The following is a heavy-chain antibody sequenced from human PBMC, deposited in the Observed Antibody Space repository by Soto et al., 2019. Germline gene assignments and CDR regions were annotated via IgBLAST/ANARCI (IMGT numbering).Heavy chain of an antibody. V-gene: IGHV1-69*01. CDR2: IIPIFGTA. D-gene: IGHD6-6*01. J-gene: IGHJ6*02. CDR1: GGTFSSYA. Sequence: QVQLVQSGAEVKKPGSSVKVSCKASGGTFSSYAISWVRQAPGHGLEWMGGIIPIFGTANYAQKFQGRVTITADESTRTAYMELSSLRSEDTAVYYCAREGWEEAASPGEYYYYGMAVWGQGTKVTVSS. CDR3: AREGWEEAASPGEYYYYGMAV.